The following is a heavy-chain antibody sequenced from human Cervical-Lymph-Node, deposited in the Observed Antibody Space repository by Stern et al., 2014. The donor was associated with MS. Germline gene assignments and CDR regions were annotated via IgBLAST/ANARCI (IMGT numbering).Heavy chain of an antibody. V-gene: IGHV2-5*02. J-gene: IGHJ4*01. CDR3: AHSLISLGRAVPFDF. Sequence: QVTLRESGPTLVKPTQTLTLTCSFSGFSLTTLGVGVGWIRQPPGKAPEWLALIYWDDDKRYSPSLRSRLSITKDFSKNQVVLTMTNVDPVDTATYYCAHSLISLGRAVPFDFWGHETLVTVSS. CDR1: GFSLTTLGVG. CDR2: IYWDDDK. D-gene: IGHD3-10*01.